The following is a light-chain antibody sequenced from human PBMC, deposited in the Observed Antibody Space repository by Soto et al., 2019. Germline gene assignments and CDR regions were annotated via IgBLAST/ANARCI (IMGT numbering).Light chain of an antibody. V-gene: IGKV3-20*01. J-gene: IGKJ2*01. Sequence: EIVLTQSPGTLSLSPGERATLSCRASQSVSSTYLAWYQQKPCQAPRLLIYDASSRATGIPDRFSGSGSGTDFTLTISRLEPEDFAVYYCQRYDISPFPFGQGTKLEIK. CDR3: QRYDISPFP. CDR1: QSVSSTY. CDR2: DAS.